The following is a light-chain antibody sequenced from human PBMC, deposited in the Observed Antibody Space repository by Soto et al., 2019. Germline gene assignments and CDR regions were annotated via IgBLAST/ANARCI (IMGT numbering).Light chain of an antibody. J-gene: IGKJ1*01. Sequence: EVVLTHSPGTLSLSPGERATLSCRASESVGMTYIAWYQQKPGQAPRLLIYDASSRASGIPDRFSGSVSGTDFTLTISRLEPDDFAVYYCQDYGNSRTFGQGTKVDIK. CDR1: ESVGMTY. CDR2: DAS. V-gene: IGKV3-20*01. CDR3: QDYGNSRT.